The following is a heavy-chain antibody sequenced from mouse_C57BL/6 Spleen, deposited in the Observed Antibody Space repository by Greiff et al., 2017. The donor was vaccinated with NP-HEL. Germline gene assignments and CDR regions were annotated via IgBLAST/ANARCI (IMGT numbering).Heavy chain of an antibody. CDR1: GFTFTDYY. D-gene: IGHD4-1*01. Sequence: DVMLVESGGGLVQPGGSLSLSCAASGFTFTDYYMSWVRQPPGKALEWLGFIRNKANGYTTEYSASVKGRFTISRDNSQSILYLQMNALRAEDSATYYCARYSKLGRYYAMDYWGQGTSVTVSS. J-gene: IGHJ4*01. V-gene: IGHV7-3*01. CDR2: IRNKANGYTT. CDR3: ARYSKLGRYYAMDY.